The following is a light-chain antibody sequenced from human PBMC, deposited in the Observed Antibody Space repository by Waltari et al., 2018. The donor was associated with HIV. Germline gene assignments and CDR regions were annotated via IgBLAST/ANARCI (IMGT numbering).Light chain of an antibody. Sequence: YVLTQTPSVSVAPGQTARISCEGSCLAAKSVHWYQQTPCQAPVMVIYNDRERASQVPGRMSGSKSGNTATLTIDRVEAADESDCHCQVWDVNSGHVVFGGGTKLTV. CDR2: NDR. J-gene: IGLJ2*01. CDR3: QVWDVNSGHVV. V-gene: IGLV3-21*02. CDR1: CLAAKS.